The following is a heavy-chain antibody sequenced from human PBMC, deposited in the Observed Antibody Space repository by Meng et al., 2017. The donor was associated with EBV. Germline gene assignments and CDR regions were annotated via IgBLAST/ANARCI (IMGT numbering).Heavy chain of an antibody. CDR1: GYTLTSYE. CDR2: MNPNSGNT. Sequence: QGQLVLPGAEVKKPGASVKVACKASGYTLTSYEINWVRQATGQGLEWMGWMNPNSGNTGYAQKFQGRATMTRNTSISTAYMELSSLRSEDTAVYYCARGRGVYCSGGSCYPGWFDPWGQGTLVPSPQ. V-gene: IGHV1-8*01. D-gene: IGHD2-15*01. CDR3: ARGRGVYCSGGSCYPGWFDP. J-gene: IGHJ5*02.